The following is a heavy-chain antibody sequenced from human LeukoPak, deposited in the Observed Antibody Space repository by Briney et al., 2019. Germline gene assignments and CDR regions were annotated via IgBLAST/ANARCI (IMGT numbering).Heavy chain of an antibody. Sequence: NPSETLSLTCTVSGDSISNNYWSWIRQPPGKGLEWIGYIYLSGRTNYNPSLKSRVTISLDTSKNQFSLKMTSVTAADTAVYYCARDKYGSDDDAFDIWGQGTMVTVSS. CDR2: IYLSGRT. CDR3: ARDKYGSDDDAFDI. J-gene: IGHJ3*02. D-gene: IGHD3-10*01. V-gene: IGHV4-59*01. CDR1: GDSISNNY.